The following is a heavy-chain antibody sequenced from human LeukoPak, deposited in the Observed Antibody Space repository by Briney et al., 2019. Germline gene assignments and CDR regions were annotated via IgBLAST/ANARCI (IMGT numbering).Heavy chain of an antibody. CDR1: GFIVSNNY. V-gene: IGHV3-53*01. CDR2: IYVDNNV. Sequence: PGGSLRLSCVASGFIVSNNYLNWVRQAPGKGLEWLSIIYVDNNVYYADSVKGRFTISRDTSRNTVYLQMNSLTAEDTAIYYCVRDPAWGHWYFDLWGRGTLVTVS. J-gene: IGHJ2*01. CDR3: VRDPAWGHWYFDL. D-gene: IGHD1-26*01.